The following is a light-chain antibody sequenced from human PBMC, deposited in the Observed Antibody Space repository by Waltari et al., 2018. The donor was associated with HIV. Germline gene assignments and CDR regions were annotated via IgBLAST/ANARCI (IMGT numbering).Light chain of an antibody. CDR2: NAS. CDR3: QQYTSYCT. Sequence: DIQMTQSPSTLSASVGDRVTITCRASQSINNWLAWYQQKPGKAPKLLIYNASSLESGVPSRFSGSGSGTEFTLTISSLQPDDFATYYCQQYTSYCTFGQGTKLEIK. J-gene: IGKJ2*01. CDR1: QSINNW. V-gene: IGKV1-5*03.